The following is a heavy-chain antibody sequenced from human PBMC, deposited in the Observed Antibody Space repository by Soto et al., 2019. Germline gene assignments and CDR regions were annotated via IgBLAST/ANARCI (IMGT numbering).Heavy chain of an antibody. CDR3: ARGRTPVTTWDAFDI. CDR1: EFTLSSYA. J-gene: IGHJ3*02. Sequence: QVQLVESGGGVVQPGRSLTLSCAASEFTLSSYAIQWVRQAPGKGLEWVAVISYDGSNKYYADSVKGRFTISRDNSKDTLYLQMNSLRGEDTAVYYCARGRTPVTTWDAFDIRGQGTMVIVSS. V-gene: IGHV3-30-3*01. D-gene: IGHD4-17*01. CDR2: ISYDGSNK.